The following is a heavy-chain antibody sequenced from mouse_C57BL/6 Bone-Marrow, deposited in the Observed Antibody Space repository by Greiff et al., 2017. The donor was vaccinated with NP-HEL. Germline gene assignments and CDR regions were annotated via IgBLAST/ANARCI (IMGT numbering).Heavy chain of an antibody. J-gene: IGHJ2*01. V-gene: IGHV5-17*01. CDR2: ISSGSSTI. D-gene: IGHD1-1*01. CDR3: ARTGTTVVAQGFDY. CDR1: GFTFSDYG. Sequence: EVKVVESGGGLVKPGGSLKLSCAASGFTFSDYGMHWVRQAPEKGLEWVAYISSGSSTIYYADTVKGRFTISRDNAKNTLFLQMTSLRSEDTAMYYCARTGTTVVAQGFDYWGQGTTLTVSS.